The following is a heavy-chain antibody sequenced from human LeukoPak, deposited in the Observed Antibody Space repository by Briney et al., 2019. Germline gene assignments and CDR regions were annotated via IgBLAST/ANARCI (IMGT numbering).Heavy chain of an antibody. J-gene: IGHJ3*02. CDR1: GGTFSSYA. CDR2: IIPIFGTA. D-gene: IGHD3-3*01. CDR3: ATDHGSGYDFWSGYVGAFDI. V-gene: IGHV1-69*13. Sequence: SVKVSCKASGGTFSSYAISWVRQAPGQGLEWMGGIIPIFGTANYAQKFQGRVTITADESTSTAYMELSSLRSEDTAVYYCATDHGSGYDFWSGYVGAFDIWGQGTMVTVSS.